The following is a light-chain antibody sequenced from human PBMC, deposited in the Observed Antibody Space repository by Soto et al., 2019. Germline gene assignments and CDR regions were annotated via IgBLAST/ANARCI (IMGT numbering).Light chain of an antibody. J-gene: IGKJ2*01. CDR1: QNIGSY. CDR2: AAS. CDR3: QQSYSTPYN. Sequence: DFQMTQSPSSLSASVGDRVSITCRANQNIGSYLNWYQQKPGRAPKVLIYAASSLQSGVPSRFSGSVSGTDFTLTISSLQREDFATYYCQQSYSTPYNFGQGTKVEIK. V-gene: IGKV1-39*01.